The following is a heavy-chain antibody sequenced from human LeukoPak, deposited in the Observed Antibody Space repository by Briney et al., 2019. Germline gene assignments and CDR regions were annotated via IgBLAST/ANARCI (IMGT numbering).Heavy chain of an antibody. V-gene: IGHV3-9*01. J-gene: IGHJ4*02. CDR3: AKVRVTYSSGFFFDS. CDR1: GFTFDDYA. CDR2: ISWNSGYI. Sequence: GGSLRLSCAASGFTFDDYAMHWVRHPPGKGLEWLSIISWNSGYIVYADSVKGRFTVSRDNAENSVYLQMNSLRPEDTAFYFCAKVRVTYSSGFFFDSWGQGTLVTVSS. D-gene: IGHD6-19*01.